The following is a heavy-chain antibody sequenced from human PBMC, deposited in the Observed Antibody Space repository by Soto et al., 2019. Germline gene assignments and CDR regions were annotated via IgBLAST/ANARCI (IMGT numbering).Heavy chain of an antibody. Sequence: EMQLVESGGRLVQPGGSLRLACEASGFTFSSYAMSWIRQAPGKGLEWVTGISGGGSSSYFADSVKGRFTISRDNSKNTLYLQMDRLSAEDPAVYYCAKDFDGGSYYNGLGVWGQGTTVVVSS. CDR2: ISGGGSSS. CDR1: GFTFSSYA. J-gene: IGHJ6*02. CDR3: AKDFDGGSYYNGLGV. V-gene: IGHV3-23*04. D-gene: IGHD1-26*01.